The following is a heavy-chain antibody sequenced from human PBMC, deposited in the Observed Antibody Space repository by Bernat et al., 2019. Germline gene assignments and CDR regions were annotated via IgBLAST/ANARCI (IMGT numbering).Heavy chain of an antibody. Sequence: EVQLLESGGGLVQPGGSLRLSCAASGFTFSNYAMSWVRQAPGKGLEWVSAIGGSDGNTYYADSVKGRFTISRDNSKNMLYLQMNSLRAGDTAVYSCSRPGGSYVFRGFDSWGQGTLVTVSS. CDR3: SRPGGSYVFRGFDS. D-gene: IGHD1-26*01. CDR2: IGGSDGNT. J-gene: IGHJ4*02. V-gene: IGHV3-23*01. CDR1: GFTFSNYA.